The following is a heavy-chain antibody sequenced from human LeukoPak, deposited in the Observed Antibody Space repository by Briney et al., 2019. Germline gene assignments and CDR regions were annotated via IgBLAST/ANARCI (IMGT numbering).Heavy chain of an antibody. CDR3: ARFVDTNWNYEGLGY. D-gene: IGHD1-7*01. V-gene: IGHV3-7*01. CDR1: GFSFSTYW. Sequence: GGSLRLSCETSGFSFSTYWMSWVRQAPGKGLEWVANIKQDGSEKYYVDSVKGRFTISRDNAKNSLYLQMNSLRAEDTAVYYCARFVDTNWNYEGLGYWGQGTLVTVSS. CDR2: IKQDGSEK. J-gene: IGHJ4*02.